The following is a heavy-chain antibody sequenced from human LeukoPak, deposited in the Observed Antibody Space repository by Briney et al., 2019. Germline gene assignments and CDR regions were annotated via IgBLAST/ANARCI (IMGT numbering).Heavy chain of an antibody. Sequence: ASVKVSCKASGYTFTGYYMHWVRQDPGQGLEWMGWINPNSGGTNYAQKFQGRVTMTRDTSISTAYMELSRLRSDDTAVYYCARDYYIVVVTAATNWFDPWGQGTLVTVSS. J-gene: IGHJ5*02. CDR3: ARDYYIVVVTAATNWFDP. D-gene: IGHD2-2*01. V-gene: IGHV1-2*02. CDR2: INPNSGGT. CDR1: GYTFTGYY.